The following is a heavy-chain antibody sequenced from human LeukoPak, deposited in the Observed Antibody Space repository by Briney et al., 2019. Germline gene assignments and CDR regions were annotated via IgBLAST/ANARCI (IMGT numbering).Heavy chain of an antibody. CDR1: GGSISSGSYY. D-gene: IGHD1-26*01. CDR3: ARDSSGSYGAFDI. V-gene: IGHV4-61*02. J-gene: IGHJ3*02. CDR2: IYTSGST. Sequence: PSQTLSLTCTVSGGSISSGSYYWSWIRQPAGKGLEWIGRIYTSGSTNYNPSLKSRVTISVDTSKNQFSLKLSSVTAADKAVYYCARDSSGSYGAFDIWGQGTMVTVSS.